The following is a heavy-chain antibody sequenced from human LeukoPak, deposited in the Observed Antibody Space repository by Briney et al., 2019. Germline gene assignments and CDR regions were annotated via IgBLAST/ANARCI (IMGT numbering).Heavy chain of an antibody. CDR3: ARPGRPGDAFDV. V-gene: IGHV3-48*03. CDR2: ISGSGNTI. J-gene: IGHJ3*01. Sequence: GGSLRLSCAASGFTFSSCEMNWVRQAPGKGLEWVSYISGSGNTIYYADSMKGRFAVSRDNAKNSLYLQMNSLRAEDTAVYYCARPGRPGDAFDVWGQGTMVTVSS. CDR1: GFTFSSCE.